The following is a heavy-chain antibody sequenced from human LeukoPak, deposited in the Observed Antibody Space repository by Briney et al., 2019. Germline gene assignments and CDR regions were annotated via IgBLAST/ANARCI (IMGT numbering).Heavy chain of an antibody. CDR1: GGTFSSYA. CDR2: IIPIFGTA. Sequence: SVTVSCKASGGTFSSYAISWVRQAPGQGLEWMGGIIPIFGTANYAQKFQGRVTITADESTSTAYMELSSLRSEDTAVYYCAMGGYYRVYLDYWGQGTLVTVSS. J-gene: IGHJ4*02. D-gene: IGHD3-10*01. V-gene: IGHV1-69*13. CDR3: AMGGYYRVYLDY.